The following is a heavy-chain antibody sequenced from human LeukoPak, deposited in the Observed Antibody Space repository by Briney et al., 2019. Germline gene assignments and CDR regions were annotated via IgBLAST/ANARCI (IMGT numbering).Heavy chain of an antibody. CDR3: ARGAGSGRNHFDY. D-gene: IGHD6-19*01. J-gene: IGHJ4*02. CDR1: GFTFSSNS. Sequence: GGSLRLSCAASGFTFSSNSMNWVRQAPGKGLEWVSYISSLSSTIYYADSVKGRFTISRDNATNSLYLQMNSLNAEHTGVYYCARGAGSGRNHFDYWAQGTLVSVSS. CDR2: ISSLSSTI. V-gene: IGHV3-48*01.